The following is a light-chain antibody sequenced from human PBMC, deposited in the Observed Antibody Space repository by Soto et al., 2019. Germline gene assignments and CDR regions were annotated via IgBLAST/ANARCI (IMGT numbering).Light chain of an antibody. CDR1: QSVSSN. CDR3: QQYNNWPWT. Sequence: EIEMTQSPATLSVSPGERATLSCRASQSVSSNLAWYQQKPGQAPKLLIYGASTSDTGIPARFSGSGSGTEFTLTISSLQSEDFAVYYWQQYNNWPWTFGQGTKVEIK. J-gene: IGKJ1*01. V-gene: IGKV3-15*01. CDR2: GAS.